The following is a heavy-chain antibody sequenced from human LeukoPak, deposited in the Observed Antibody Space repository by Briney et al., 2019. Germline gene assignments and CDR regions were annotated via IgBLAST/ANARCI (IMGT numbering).Heavy chain of an antibody. V-gene: IGHV1-2*02. Sequence: ASVKVSCKASGYTFTGYYMHWVRQAPGQGLEWMGWINPNSGGTNYAQKFQGRVTMTRDTSISTAYMELSRLRSDDTAVYYCARDRRYGRSQGGFDYWGQGTLVTVSS. CDR1: GYTFTGYY. J-gene: IGHJ4*02. CDR2: INPNSGGT. CDR3: ARDRRYGRSQGGFDY. D-gene: IGHD6-13*01.